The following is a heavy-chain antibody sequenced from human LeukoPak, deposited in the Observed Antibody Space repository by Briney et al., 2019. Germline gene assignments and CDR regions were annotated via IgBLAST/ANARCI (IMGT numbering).Heavy chain of an antibody. CDR1: GFTFSSYA. Sequence: GGSLRLSCAASGFTFSSYAMHWVRQAPGKGLEWVAVISYDGSNKYYADSVKGRFTISRDNSKNTLYLQMNSPRAEDTAVYYCARELPSMYGMDVWGQGTTVTVSS. CDR3: ARELPSMYGMDV. J-gene: IGHJ6*02. V-gene: IGHV3-30-3*01. CDR2: ISYDGSNK.